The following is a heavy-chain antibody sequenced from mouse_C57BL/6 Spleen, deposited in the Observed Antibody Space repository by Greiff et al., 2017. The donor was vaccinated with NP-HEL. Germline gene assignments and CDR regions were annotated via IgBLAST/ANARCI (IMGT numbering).Heavy chain of an antibody. V-gene: IGHV1-76*01. CDR3: ARDYYGSRYAMDY. J-gene: IGHJ4*01. CDR1: GYTFTDYY. Sequence: QVQLKESGAELVRPGASVKLSCKASGYTFTDYYINWVKQRPGQGLEWIARIYPGSGNTYYNEKFKGKATLTAEKSSSTAYMQLSSLTSEDSAVYFCARDYYGSRYAMDYWGQGTSVTVSS. D-gene: IGHD1-1*01. CDR2: IYPGSGNT.